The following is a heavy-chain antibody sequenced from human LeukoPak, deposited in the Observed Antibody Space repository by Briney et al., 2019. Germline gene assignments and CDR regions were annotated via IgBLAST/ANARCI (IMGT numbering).Heavy chain of an antibody. Sequence: GGSLRLSCAASGFTFSSYSMNWVRQAPGKGLEWVSSISSSGSYIYYAGSVKGRFTISRDNAKNSLYLQMNSLRAEDTAVYYCARGVLNYDSSGYYVASGDAFDIWGQGTMVTVSS. J-gene: IGHJ3*02. D-gene: IGHD3-22*01. V-gene: IGHV3-21*01. CDR2: ISSSGSYI. CDR1: GFTFSSYS. CDR3: ARGVLNYDSSGYYVASGDAFDI.